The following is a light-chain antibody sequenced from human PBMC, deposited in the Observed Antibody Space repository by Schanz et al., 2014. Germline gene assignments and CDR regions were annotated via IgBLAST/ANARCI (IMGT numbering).Light chain of an antibody. J-gene: IGKJ1*01. CDR2: SAS. CDR3: QQYNVWPPWT. Sequence: EIVLTQSSGTLSLSPGERATLSCRASQSVSSYLAWYQQKPGQAPWLLIYSASTRATGIPARFSGSGSGTEFTLTISSLQSEDFAVYYCQQYNVWPPWTFGQGTKVEIK. CDR1: QSVSSY. V-gene: IGKV3-15*01.